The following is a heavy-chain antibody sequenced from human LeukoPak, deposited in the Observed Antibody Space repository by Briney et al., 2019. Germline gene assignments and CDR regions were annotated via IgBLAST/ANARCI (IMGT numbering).Heavy chain of an antibody. V-gene: IGHV3-23*01. CDR1: GFTFSSYA. Sequence: GGSLRLSCAASGFTFSSYAMSWVRQAPGKGLEWVSAISGSGGSTYYADSVKGRFTISRDNSKNTLYLQMNSLRAEDTAVSYCAKALPVVAATYYFDYWGQGTLVTVYS. CDR3: AKALPVVAATYYFDY. CDR2: ISGSGGST. J-gene: IGHJ4*02. D-gene: IGHD2-15*01.